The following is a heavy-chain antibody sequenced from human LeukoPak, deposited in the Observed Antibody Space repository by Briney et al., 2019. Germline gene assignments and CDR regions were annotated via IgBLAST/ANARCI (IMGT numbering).Heavy chain of an antibody. J-gene: IGHJ6*02. CDR3: ARLGGRRRQVYYYYGMDV. D-gene: IGHD1-26*01. V-gene: IGHV3-48*01. Sequence: PGGSLRLSCAASGFTFSSYSMNWVRQAPGKGLEWVSYISSSSSTIYYADPVKGRFTISRDNAKNSLYLQMNSLRAEDTAVYYCARLGGRRRQVYYYYGMDVWGQGTTVTVSS. CDR2: ISSSSSTI. CDR1: GFTFSSYS.